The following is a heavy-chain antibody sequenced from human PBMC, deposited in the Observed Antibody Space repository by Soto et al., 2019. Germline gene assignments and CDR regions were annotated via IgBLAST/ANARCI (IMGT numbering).Heavy chain of an antibody. D-gene: IGHD2-15*01. Sequence: SDTLSLTCTVSGDSISDYYWSWIRQPPGKGLEWIGYIYYSGGTKYNPSLKSRVTISADTSKNQFSLKLSSVTAADSAVYYCASRYFIGDRCSFDYWGQGTLVTVSS. CDR2: IYYSGGT. J-gene: IGHJ4*02. V-gene: IGHV4-59*01. CDR3: ASRYFIGDRCSFDY. CDR1: GDSISDYY.